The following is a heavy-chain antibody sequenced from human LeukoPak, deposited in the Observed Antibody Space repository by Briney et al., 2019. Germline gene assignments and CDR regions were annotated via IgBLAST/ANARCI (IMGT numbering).Heavy chain of an antibody. CDR1: GYTFTGYY. D-gene: IGHD6-19*01. Sequence: GASVKVSCKASGYTFTGYYMHWVRLAPGQGLEWMGRINPNSGGTNYAQKFQGRVTMTRDTSISTAYMELSRLRSDDTAVYYCARESLSARIAVAGGVLLYWGQGTLVTVSS. CDR2: INPNSGGT. CDR3: ARESLSARIAVAGGVLLY. J-gene: IGHJ4*02. V-gene: IGHV1-2*06.